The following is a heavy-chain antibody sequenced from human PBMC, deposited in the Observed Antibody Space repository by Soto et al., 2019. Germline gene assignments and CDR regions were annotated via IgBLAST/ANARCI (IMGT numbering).Heavy chain of an antibody. J-gene: IGHJ6*02. D-gene: IGHD3-10*01. V-gene: IGHV3-15*07. CDR3: TTTRWGYAGSGQSDHYHYGMDV. CDR1: GFTFNNAW. CDR2: IKSKPDGGTT. Sequence: EVQLVESGGGLVKPGGSLRLSCAASGFTFNNAWMSWVRQAPGKGLEWVGHIKSKPDGGTTGYAAPVKGRFTISRDDSTKALYLKMNSLNTEDTAVYYCTTTRWGYAGSGQSDHYHYGMDVWGQGTKVTVSS.